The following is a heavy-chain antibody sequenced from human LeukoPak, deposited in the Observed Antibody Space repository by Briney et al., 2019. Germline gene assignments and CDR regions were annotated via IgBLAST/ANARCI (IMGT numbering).Heavy chain of an antibody. J-gene: IGHJ4*02. CDR2: ISYDGSDK. V-gene: IGHV3-30*18. D-gene: IGHD2-21*02. CDR1: GFTVSSNY. CDR3: AKEELAYCGGDCLNYFDY. Sequence: GGSLRLSCAASGFTVSSNYMSWVRQAPGKGLEWVAVISYDGSDKYYADSVKGRFTISRDNSKNTLYLQMNSLRTEDTAVYYCAKEELAYCGGDCLNYFDYWGQGTLVTVSS.